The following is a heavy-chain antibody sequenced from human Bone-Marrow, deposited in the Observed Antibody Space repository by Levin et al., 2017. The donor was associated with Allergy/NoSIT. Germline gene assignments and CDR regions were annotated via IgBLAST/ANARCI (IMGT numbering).Heavy chain of an antibody. J-gene: IGHJ4*02. CDR1: AGSIRSGYN. D-gene: IGHD3-22*01. CDR3: ARESNYYGSSGKKYYFDS. Sequence: SETLSLTCTVSAGSIRSGYNWGWIRQSPGKGLEWIGSVYYTGSNFYSPSLASRVTMSVDTSKNQFSLNLSSVTAADTAVYYCARESNYYGSSGKKYYFDSWGQGTLVTVSS. V-gene: IGHV4-39*07. CDR2: VYYTGSN.